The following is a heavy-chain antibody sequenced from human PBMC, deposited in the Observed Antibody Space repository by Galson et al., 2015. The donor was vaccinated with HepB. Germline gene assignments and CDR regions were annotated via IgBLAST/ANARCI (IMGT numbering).Heavy chain of an antibody. CDR3: SRGAVPAANAPFDY. J-gene: IGHJ4*02. V-gene: IGHV1-69*04. Sequence: SVKVSCKASGGTFSTYAVNWVRQAPGQGLEWMGRILPIRDIANYAQKFQGRVTITADKSTSTAYMELTNLRSEDTALYYCSRGAVPAANAPFDYWGQGVLVTVSS. CDR2: ILPIRDIA. D-gene: IGHD2-2*01. CDR1: GGTFSTYA.